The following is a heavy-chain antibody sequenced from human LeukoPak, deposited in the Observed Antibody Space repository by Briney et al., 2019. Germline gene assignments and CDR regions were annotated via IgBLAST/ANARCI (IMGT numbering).Heavy chain of an antibody. D-gene: IGHD2/OR15-2a*01. V-gene: IGHV4-59*08. CDR1: GGSISSYY. J-gene: IGHJ3*02. CDR2: IYYSGST. CDR3: ARPDQDNRLRLDAFDI. Sequence: PSETLSLTCTVSGGSISSYYWSWIRQPPGKGLEWIGYIYYSGSTNYNPSLKSRVTISVDTSKNQFSLKLSSVTAADTAVYYCARPDQDNRLRLDAFDIWGQGTMVTVSS.